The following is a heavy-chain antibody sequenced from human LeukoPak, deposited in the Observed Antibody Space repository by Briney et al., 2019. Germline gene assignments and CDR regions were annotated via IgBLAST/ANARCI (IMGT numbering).Heavy chain of an antibody. CDR3: ASLLHPVLRYFETG. CDR2: IYYSGNT. D-gene: IGHD3-9*01. Sequence: PSETLSLTCTVSGVSISSSNSYWGWIRQPPGKGLEWIGSIYYSGNTYYNPSLKSRVTISVDTSKNQFSLKLSSVTAADTAVYYCASLLHPVLRYFETGWGQGTLVTVSS. J-gene: IGHJ4*02. V-gene: IGHV4-39*01. CDR1: GVSISSSNSY.